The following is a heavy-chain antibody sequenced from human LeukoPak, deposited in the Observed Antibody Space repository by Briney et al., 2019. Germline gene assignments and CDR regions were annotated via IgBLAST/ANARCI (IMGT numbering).Heavy chain of an antibody. J-gene: IGHJ3*02. D-gene: IGHD5-24*01. V-gene: IGHV1-69*04. CDR3: ARGPFSSGYTHAFDI. CDR1: GCTFSSYG. CDR2: IIPILGIA. Sequence: SVKVSCKASGCTFSSYGISWVRPAPGQGLEWMGRIIPILGIANYAQKFQGGVTITAAKSKSTAYMELSSLRSKGTAVYYCARGPFSSGYTHAFDIWGQGTMVTASS.